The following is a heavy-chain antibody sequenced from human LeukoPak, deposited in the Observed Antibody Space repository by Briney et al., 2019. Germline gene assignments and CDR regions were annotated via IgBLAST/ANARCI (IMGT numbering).Heavy chain of an antibody. J-gene: IGHJ6*02. Sequence: SHTLSLTCTVSGGSISSYYWSWIRQPAGKGLEWIGRIYTSMSTNYNPSLKSRVTISVDTSKNQFSLKLSSVTAADTAVYYCARDLGSYYDSSGYYYYGMDVWGQGTTVTVSS. CDR2: IYTSMST. CDR1: GGSISSYY. V-gene: IGHV4-4*07. D-gene: IGHD3-22*01. CDR3: ARDLGSYYDSSGYYYYGMDV.